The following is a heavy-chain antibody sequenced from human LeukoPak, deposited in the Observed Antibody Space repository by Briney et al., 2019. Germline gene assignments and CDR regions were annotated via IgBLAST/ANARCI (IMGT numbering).Heavy chain of an antibody. Sequence: GGSLRLSCAASGLTFSRYRMNWVRQAPGKGLEWVSSISSSSTYIYYADSVKGRFTISRDNAENSLYLQMNSLRAEDTAVYYCARDYDSSGQNDYWGQGTLVTVSS. J-gene: IGHJ4*02. CDR1: GLTFSRYR. V-gene: IGHV3-21*01. CDR2: ISSSSTYI. D-gene: IGHD3-22*01. CDR3: ARDYDSSGQNDY.